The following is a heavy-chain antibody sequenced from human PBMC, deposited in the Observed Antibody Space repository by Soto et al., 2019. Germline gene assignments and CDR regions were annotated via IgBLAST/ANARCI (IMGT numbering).Heavy chain of an antibody. CDR1: GFTLSNYW. Sequence: EVQLVESGGGLVQPGGSLRLSCAASGFTLSNYWMSWVRQAPGKGLEWVANINQNGRDKYYVDSMKGRFTISKDNAKELLYLQMNSLRAEDTAVYYGAREPTTAVGNYGMDVWGQGTTVTVSS. CDR3: AREPTTAVGNYGMDV. J-gene: IGHJ6*02. CDR2: INQNGRDK. D-gene: IGHD6-13*01. V-gene: IGHV3-7*01.